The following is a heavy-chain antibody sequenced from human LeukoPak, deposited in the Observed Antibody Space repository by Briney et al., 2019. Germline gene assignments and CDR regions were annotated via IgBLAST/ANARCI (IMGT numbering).Heavy chain of an antibody. CDR1: GGSFSGYY. J-gene: IGHJ3*02. V-gene: IGHV4-34*01. Sequence: SETLSLTCAVYGGSFSGYYWSWIRQPPGKGLEWIGEINHSGSTNYNPSLKSRVTISVDTSKNQFSLKLSSVTAADTAVYYCAREVPLAPEWELQVRAFDIWGQGTMVTVSS. CDR2: INHSGST. D-gene: IGHD1-26*01. CDR3: AREVPLAPEWELQVRAFDI.